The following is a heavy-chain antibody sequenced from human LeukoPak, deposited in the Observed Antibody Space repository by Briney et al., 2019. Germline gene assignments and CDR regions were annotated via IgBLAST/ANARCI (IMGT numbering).Heavy chain of an antibody. D-gene: IGHD3-3*01. CDR3: ARGLRITIFGVVNDNWFDP. V-gene: IGHV1-46*01. CDR2: INPSGGST. CDR1: GYTFTSYY. J-gene: IGHJ5*02. Sequence: ASVKVSCKASGYTFTSYYMHWVRQAPGQGLEWMGMINPSGGSTSYAQKFQGRVTMTRDTSTSTVYMELSSLRSEDTAVYYCARGLRITIFGVVNDNWFDPWGQGTLVTVSS.